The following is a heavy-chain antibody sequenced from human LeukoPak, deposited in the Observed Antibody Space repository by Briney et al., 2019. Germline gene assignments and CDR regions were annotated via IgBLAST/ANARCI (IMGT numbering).Heavy chain of an antibody. D-gene: IGHD6-13*01. CDR3: ARGYSSSWYYFDY. Sequence: GASVKVCCKASGYTFTGYYMHWVRQAPGQGLEWMGWINPNSGGTNYAQKFQGWVTMTRDTSISTAYMELSRLRSDDTAVYYCARGYSSSWYYFDYWGQGTLVTVSS. CDR2: INPNSGGT. V-gene: IGHV1-2*04. J-gene: IGHJ4*02. CDR1: GYTFTGYY.